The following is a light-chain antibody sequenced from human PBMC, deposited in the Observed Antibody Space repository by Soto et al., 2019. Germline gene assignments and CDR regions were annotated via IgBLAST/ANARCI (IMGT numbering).Light chain of an antibody. J-gene: IGLJ1*01. Sequence: GSECEYIWQSAAFSYTGTSSDIGGYNYVSWYQQHPGKAPKLMIYDVSNRPSGVSNRFSGSKSGNTASLTISGLQAEDEADYYCSSYTSSSTYVFGTGTKVTVL. V-gene: IGLV2-14*03. CDR3: SSYTSSSTYV. CDR1: SSDIGGYNY. CDR2: DVS.